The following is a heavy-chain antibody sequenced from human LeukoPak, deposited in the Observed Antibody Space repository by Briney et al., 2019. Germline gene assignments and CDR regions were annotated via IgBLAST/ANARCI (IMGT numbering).Heavy chain of an antibody. V-gene: IGHV3-11*06. J-gene: IGHJ5*02. Sequence: GGSLRLSCEASGFTFSDYYMSWIRQAPGKGLEWVSYISSSSSYTNYADSVKGRFTISRDNAKNSLYLQMNSLRAEDTAVYYCARDGYGDYANWFDPWGQGTLVTVSS. CDR2: ISSSSSYT. D-gene: IGHD4-17*01. CDR3: ARDGYGDYANWFDP. CDR1: GFTFSDYY.